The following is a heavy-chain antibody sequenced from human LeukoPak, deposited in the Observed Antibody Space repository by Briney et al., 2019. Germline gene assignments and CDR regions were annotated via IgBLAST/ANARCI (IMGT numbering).Heavy chain of an antibody. CDR2: IYTSGST. V-gene: IGHV4-4*08. CDR1: GGSISSYY. D-gene: IGHD2-2*01. CDR3: AWIYCSSTSCYQVLDV. Sequence: PSETLSLTCTVSGGSISSYYWSWIRQPPGKGLEWIGRIYTSGSTNYNPSLKSRVTISVDTSKNQFSLKLSSVTAADTAVYYCAWIYCSSTSCYQVLDVWGKGTTVTVSS. J-gene: IGHJ6*04.